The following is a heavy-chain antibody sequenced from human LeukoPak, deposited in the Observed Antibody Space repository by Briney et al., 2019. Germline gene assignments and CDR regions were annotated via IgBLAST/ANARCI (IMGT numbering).Heavy chain of an antibody. Sequence: ASVKVSCKASGYTFTSYAMNWVRQAPGQGLEWMGWISAYNGNTNYAQKLQGRVTMTTDTSTSTAYMELRSLRSDDTAVYYCARGVGGSYYYYYYMDVWGKGTTVTISS. D-gene: IGHD1-26*01. J-gene: IGHJ6*03. V-gene: IGHV1-18*01. CDR2: ISAYNGNT. CDR3: ARGVGGSYYYYYYMDV. CDR1: GYTFTSYA.